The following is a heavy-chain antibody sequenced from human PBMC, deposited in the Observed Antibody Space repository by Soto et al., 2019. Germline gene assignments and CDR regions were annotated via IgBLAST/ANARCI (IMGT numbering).Heavy chain of an antibody. V-gene: IGHV3-23*01. J-gene: IGHJ3*02. Sequence: GGSLRLSCAASGFTLSNYAMSWVRQAPGKGLEWVSTIATTVSGTYYADSVKGRFTISRDNSNNMLFLQMNSLRADDTAVYYCAKDQFQGNGVFDGFHICGPGTNLTV. CDR1: GFTLSNYA. CDR2: IATTVSGT. D-gene: IGHD2-8*01. CDR3: AKDQFQGNGVFDGFHI.